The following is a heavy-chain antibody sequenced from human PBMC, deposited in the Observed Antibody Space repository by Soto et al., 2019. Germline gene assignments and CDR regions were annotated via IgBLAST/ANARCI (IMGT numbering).Heavy chain of an antibody. D-gene: IGHD3-3*01. CDR2: FDPEDGET. CDR1: GYTLTELS. V-gene: IGHV1-24*01. CDR3: ATDVTIFGVVTGDFDY. J-gene: IGHJ4*02. Sequence: ASVKVSCKVSGYTLTELSMHWVRQAPGKGLEWMGGFDPEDGETIYAQKFQGRVTMTEDTSTDTAYMELSSLRSEDTAVYYCATDVTIFGVVTGDFDYWGQGTLVTVSS.